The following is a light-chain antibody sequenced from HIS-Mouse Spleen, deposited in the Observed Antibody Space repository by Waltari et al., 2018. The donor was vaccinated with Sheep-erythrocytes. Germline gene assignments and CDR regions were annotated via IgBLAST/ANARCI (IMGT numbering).Light chain of an antibody. Sequence: DIVMTQSPDSLAVSLGERATINCKSSQSVLHSSNNKNYLAWYQQKPGQPPKLLIYWASTRASGVPDRFSGSGSGTDFTLTISSLQAEDVAVYYCQQYYSTPPTFGQGTKVEIK. J-gene: IGKJ1*01. CDR1: QSVLHSSNNKNY. CDR3: QQYYSTPPT. V-gene: IGKV4-1*01. CDR2: WAS.